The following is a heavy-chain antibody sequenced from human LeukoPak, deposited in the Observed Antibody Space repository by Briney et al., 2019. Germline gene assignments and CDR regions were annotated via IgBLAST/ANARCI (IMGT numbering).Heavy chain of an antibody. CDR2: ISGSGGST. D-gene: IGHD6-19*01. Sequence: GGSLRLSCAASGFTFSSYAMSWVRQAPGKGLEWVSAISGSGGSTYYADSVKGRFTISRDNSKSTLYLQMNSLRAEDTAVYYCAKDLGIAVADHNFDYWGQGTLVTVSS. J-gene: IGHJ4*02. CDR3: AKDLGIAVADHNFDY. CDR1: GFTFSSYA. V-gene: IGHV3-23*01.